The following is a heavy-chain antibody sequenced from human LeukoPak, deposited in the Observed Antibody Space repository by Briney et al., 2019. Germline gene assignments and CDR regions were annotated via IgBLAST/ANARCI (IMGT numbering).Heavy chain of an antibody. J-gene: IGHJ4*02. CDR2: ISAYNGNT. CDR1: GYAFTTYG. D-gene: IGHD2-2*01. CDR3: ARDPWDQLLRFDY. V-gene: IGHV1-18*01. Sequence: ASVTVSCKASGYAFTTYGISWVRQGPGPGLEWMGWISAYNGNTNYAQKLQGRVTMTTDTSTSTAYMELGSLRSDDTAVYYCARDPWDQLLRFDYWGQGTLVTVSS.